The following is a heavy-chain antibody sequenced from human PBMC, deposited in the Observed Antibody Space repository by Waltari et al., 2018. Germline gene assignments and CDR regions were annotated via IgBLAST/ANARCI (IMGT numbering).Heavy chain of an antibody. J-gene: IGHJ4*02. CDR3: AKNPFYYDASGYGLTD. D-gene: IGHD3-22*01. CDR1: GFTSSSSA. CDR2: ISGSGGTT. Sequence: EVQLLESGGGLVQPGGSLRLSCEASGFTSSSSALNWVRQAPGKGLDWDSAISGSGGTTYYADSVKGRFTISRDNSNNTLCLQMNSLRLEDTAIYYCAKNPFYYDASGYGLTDWGQGILVTVSS. V-gene: IGHV3-23*01.